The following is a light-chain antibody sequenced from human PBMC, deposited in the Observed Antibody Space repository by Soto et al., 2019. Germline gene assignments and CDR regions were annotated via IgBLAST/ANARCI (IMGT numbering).Light chain of an antibody. Sequence: EVVLTQSPGTLSLSPGERATLSCRASRSFASSYLAWYQQKPGQAPRLLIYAASSRATGIPDRFIGSGSGTDFTLTISRLEPDDSAVYYCHHYDSSPPYTFGQGTKVDIK. CDR2: AAS. V-gene: IGKV3-20*01. CDR1: RSFASSY. CDR3: HHYDSSPPYT. J-gene: IGKJ2*01.